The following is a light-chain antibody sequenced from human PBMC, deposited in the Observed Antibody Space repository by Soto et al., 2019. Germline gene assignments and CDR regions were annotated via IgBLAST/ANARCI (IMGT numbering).Light chain of an antibody. CDR1: SIDVGGYNY. CDR3: CSYAGSYTLV. J-gene: IGLJ2*01. CDR2: DVS. V-gene: IGLV2-11*01. Sequence: QSALTQPRSVSGSPGQSVTIPCTGTSIDVGGYNYVSWYQQHPGKAPKLMIYDVSKQPSGVPDRFSGSKSGNTASLTISGLQAEDEADYYCCSYAGSYTLVFGGGTKVTVL.